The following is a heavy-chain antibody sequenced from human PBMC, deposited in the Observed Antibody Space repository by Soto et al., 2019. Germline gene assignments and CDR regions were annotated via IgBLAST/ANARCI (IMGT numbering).Heavy chain of an antibody. J-gene: IGHJ4*02. CDR1: GFTFSSYW. V-gene: IGHV3-7*01. CDR2: IKQDGSEK. Sequence: EVQLVESGGGLVQPGGSLRLSCAASGFTFSSYWMSWVRQAPGKGLEWVANIKQDGSEKYYVDSVKGRFTISRDNAKNSLYLQMNSLRAEDTAVYYCARDSDYGVPKYFDYWGQGTLVTVSS. D-gene: IGHD4-17*01. CDR3: ARDSDYGVPKYFDY.